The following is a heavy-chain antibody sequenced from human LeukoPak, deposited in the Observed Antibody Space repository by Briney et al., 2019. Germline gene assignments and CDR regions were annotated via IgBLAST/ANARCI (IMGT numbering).Heavy chain of an antibody. D-gene: IGHD2/OR15-2a*01. CDR1: GFTFSSRA. V-gene: IGHV3-30*18. CDR3: AKDPHQLTLSNYFDD. Sequence: GRSLRPSCAASGFTFSSRAMYWVRQAPAKGLEWVAGLSYDGSNTYYLDSVKGRFTISGDNSKNTLYLQMDSLRTEDTAVYYCAKDPHQLTLSNYFDDWGQGTLVTVSS. CDR2: LSYDGSNT. J-gene: IGHJ4*02.